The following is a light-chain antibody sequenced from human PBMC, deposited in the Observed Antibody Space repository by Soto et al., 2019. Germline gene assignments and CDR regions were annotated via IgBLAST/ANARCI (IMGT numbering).Light chain of an antibody. V-gene: IGLV1-40*01. CDR3: QSYDDSLGGHVI. CDR2: ANT. J-gene: IGLJ2*01. Sequence: QSVLTQPPSVSGAPGQRVTISCTGSSSYIGAVYDVHWYQQLPGTAPKLLIYANTNRPSGVPDRFSGSKSGTSASLAITGLQAEDEADYYCQSYDDSLGGHVIFGGGTKLTVL. CDR1: SSYIGAVYD.